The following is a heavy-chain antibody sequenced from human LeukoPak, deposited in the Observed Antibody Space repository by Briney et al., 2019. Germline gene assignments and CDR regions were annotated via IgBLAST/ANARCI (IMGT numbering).Heavy chain of an antibody. CDR1: GGSISSYY. Sequence: TSETLSLTCTVSGGSISSYYWSWIRQPPGKGLEWIGYIYYTGSTKYNASLKSRVTISVDTSKNQFSLKLSSVTAADTAVYYCARLRLSIGAAGTFDYWGQGTLVTVSS. J-gene: IGHJ4*02. D-gene: IGHD6-13*01. CDR3: ARLRLSIGAAGTFDY. CDR2: IYYTGST. V-gene: IGHV4-59*08.